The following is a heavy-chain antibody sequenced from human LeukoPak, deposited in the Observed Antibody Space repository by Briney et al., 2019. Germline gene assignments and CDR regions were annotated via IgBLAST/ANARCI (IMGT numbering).Heavy chain of an antibody. Sequence: SQTLSLTCTVSGGSISSGGYYWSSIRQHPGKGLEWIGYIYYSGSTYYNPSLKSRVTISVDTSKNQFSLKLSSVTAADTAVYSCARDIAAAGTGWFDPWGQGTLVTVSS. J-gene: IGHJ5*02. CDR2: IYYSGST. CDR3: ARDIAAAGTGWFDP. D-gene: IGHD6-13*01. V-gene: IGHV4-31*03. CDR1: GGSISSGGYY.